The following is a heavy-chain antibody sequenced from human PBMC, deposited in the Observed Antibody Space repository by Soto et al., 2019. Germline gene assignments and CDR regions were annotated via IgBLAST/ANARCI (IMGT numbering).Heavy chain of an antibody. Sequence: GGSLRLSCAASGFTFSSYSMNWVRQAPGKGLEWVSYISSSSSTIYYADSVKGRFTISRDNAKNSLYLQMNSLRAEDTAVYYCARETNYDFWSGYSHWFDPWGQGTLVTVSS. D-gene: IGHD3-3*01. CDR3: ARETNYDFWSGYSHWFDP. V-gene: IGHV3-48*01. J-gene: IGHJ5*02. CDR2: ISSSSSTI. CDR1: GFTFSSYS.